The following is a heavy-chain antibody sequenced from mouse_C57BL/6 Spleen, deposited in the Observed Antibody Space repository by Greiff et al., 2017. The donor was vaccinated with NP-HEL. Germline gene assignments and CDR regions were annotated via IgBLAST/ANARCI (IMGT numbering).Heavy chain of an antibody. Sequence: EVHLVESGGDLVKPGGSLKLSCAASGFTFSSYGMSWVRQTPDKRLEWVATISSGGSYTYYPDSVKGRFTISRDNAKNTLYLQMSSLKSEDTAMYYCARHYGNYFDYWGQGTTLTVSS. D-gene: IGHD2-1*01. CDR2: ISSGGSYT. CDR3: ARHYGNYFDY. CDR1: GFTFSSYG. V-gene: IGHV5-6*01. J-gene: IGHJ2*01.